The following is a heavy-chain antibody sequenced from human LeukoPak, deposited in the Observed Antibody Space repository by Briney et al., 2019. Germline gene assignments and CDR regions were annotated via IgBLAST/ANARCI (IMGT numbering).Heavy chain of an antibody. CDR3: ASGYDFWSGLDY. Sequence: ASVKVSCKASGYTFTNYGISWVRQAPGQGLEWMGWISAYNGNTNYAQKFQGRVTMTTDTSTSTAYMEVRSLRSDDTAMYYCASGYDFWSGLDYWGQGTLVTVSS. CDR1: GYTFTNYG. J-gene: IGHJ4*02. CDR2: ISAYNGNT. D-gene: IGHD3-3*01. V-gene: IGHV1-18*01.